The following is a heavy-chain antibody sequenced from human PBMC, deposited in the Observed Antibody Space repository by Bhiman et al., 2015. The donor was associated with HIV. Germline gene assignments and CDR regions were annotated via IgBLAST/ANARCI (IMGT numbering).Heavy chain of an antibody. D-gene: IGHD5-18*01. V-gene: IGHV3-23*04. CDR1: GFTFSSYA. CDR3: ARGYTYGHGRHGFDY. J-gene: IGHJ4*02. Sequence: VQLVESGGGVVQPGRSLRLSCAASGFTFSSYAMSWVRQAPGKGLEWVSTIIGSGVSTYYVGSVKGRFTISRDNAKKSMFLQMNSLRAEDTAVYYCARGYTYGHGRHGFDYWGQGIVVTVSS. CDR2: IIGSGVST.